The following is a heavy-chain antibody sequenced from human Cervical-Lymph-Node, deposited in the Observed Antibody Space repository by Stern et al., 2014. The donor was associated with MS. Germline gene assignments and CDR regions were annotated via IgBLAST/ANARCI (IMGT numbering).Heavy chain of an antibody. D-gene: IGHD5-24*01. CDR1: GGPISSGGYY. Sequence: QLQLQESGPGLVKPSQTLSLTCTVSGGPISSGGYYWSWIRQHPGKGLEWIGNIYYSGTSHYTPSLRGRVTISLDRSKNQFSLNLSSVTAADTAVYFCTRGLAYNYEYFHLWGQGTLVSVSS. J-gene: IGHJ1*01. CDR2: IYYSGTS. CDR3: TRGLAYNYEYFHL. V-gene: IGHV4-31*03.